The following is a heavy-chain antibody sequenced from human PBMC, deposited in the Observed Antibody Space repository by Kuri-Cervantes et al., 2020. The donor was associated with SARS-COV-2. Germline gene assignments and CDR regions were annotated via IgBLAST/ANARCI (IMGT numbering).Heavy chain of an antibody. Sequence: GGSLRLSCAASGFTFSSSAMSWVRQPPGKGLEWVSSISGGGDSIYYADSVKGRFTISRDNSKNTLYLQMNSLRAEDTAVYYCAKSPIYYYDSSGSIDYWGQGTLVTVSS. CDR2: ISGGGDSI. J-gene: IGHJ4*02. CDR1: GFTFSSSA. CDR3: AKSPIYYYDSSGSIDY. V-gene: IGHV3-23*01. D-gene: IGHD3-22*01.